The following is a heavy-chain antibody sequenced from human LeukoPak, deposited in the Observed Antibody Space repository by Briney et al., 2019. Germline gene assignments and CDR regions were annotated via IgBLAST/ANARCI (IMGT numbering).Heavy chain of an antibody. CDR1: GYTFTGYY. J-gene: IGHJ6*02. CDR2: INPNSGGT. CDR3: ARDSYDSSGYYLYYYYYGMDV. V-gene: IGHV1-2*02. D-gene: IGHD3-22*01. Sequence: EASVKVSCKASGYTFTGYYMHWVRQAPGQGLEWMGWINPNSGGTNYAQKFQGRVTMTRDTSISTAYMELSRLRSDDTAVYYCARDSYDSSGYYLYYYYYGMDVWGQGTTVTVSS.